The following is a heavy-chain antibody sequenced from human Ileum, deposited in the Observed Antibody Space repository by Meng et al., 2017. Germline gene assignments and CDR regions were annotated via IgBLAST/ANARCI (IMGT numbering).Heavy chain of an antibody. J-gene: IGHJ4*02. CDR2: IYYSGTT. D-gene: IGHD3-22*01. Sequence: QVQLQESGPGLVKPSQTLSLTCTVSGGSISSGDYYWSWIRQPPGKGLEWIGYIYYSGTTYYNPSLKSRVTISVDTSKNQFSLRLSSVTAADTAVYYCARLSSGYYFDTSGPDYWGQGTLVTVSS. CDR1: GGSISSGDYY. CDR3: ARLSSGYYFDTSGPDY. V-gene: IGHV4-30-4*01.